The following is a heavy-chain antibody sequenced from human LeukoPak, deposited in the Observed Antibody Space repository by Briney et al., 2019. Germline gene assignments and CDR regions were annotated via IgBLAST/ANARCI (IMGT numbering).Heavy chain of an antibody. CDR3: ARHNNRVAGANDY. V-gene: IGHV4-39*01. CDR1: GGSISSSSYY. D-gene: IGHD6-19*01. J-gene: IGHJ4*02. Sequence: SETLPLTCTVSGGSISSSSYYWGWIRQPPGKGLEWIGSIYYSGSTYYNPSLKSRVTISVDTSKNQFSLKLSSVTAADPAVYYCARHNNRVAGANDYWGQGTLVTVSS. CDR2: IYYSGST.